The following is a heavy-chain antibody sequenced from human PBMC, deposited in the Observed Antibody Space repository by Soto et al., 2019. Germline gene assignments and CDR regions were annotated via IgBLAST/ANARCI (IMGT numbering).Heavy chain of an antibody. V-gene: IGHV4-59*08. CDR3: ARHSSGYLDFDY. CDR1: GGSISSYY. J-gene: IGHJ4*02. Sequence: PSETLSLTCTVSGGSISSYYWSWIRQPPGKGLEWIGYIYCSGSTNYNPSLKSRVTISVDTSKNQFSLKLSSVTAADTAVYYCARHSSGYLDFDYWGRGTLVTVSS. CDR2: IYCSGST. D-gene: IGHD6-6*01.